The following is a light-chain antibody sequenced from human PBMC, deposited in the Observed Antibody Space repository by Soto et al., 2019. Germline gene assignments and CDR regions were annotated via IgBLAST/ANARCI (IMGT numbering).Light chain of an antibody. CDR3: SSYASSNSVV. V-gene: IGLV2-14*01. Sequence: QSALTQPASVSGSPGQSITISCTGTSSDVGGYPYVSWYQQHPGRAPKLIIYDVISRPSGVSNRFSGSKSGNTASLTISGLQTEDEADYYCSSYASSNSVVFGGGTKLTVL. CDR2: DVI. CDR1: SSDVGGYPY. J-gene: IGLJ2*01.